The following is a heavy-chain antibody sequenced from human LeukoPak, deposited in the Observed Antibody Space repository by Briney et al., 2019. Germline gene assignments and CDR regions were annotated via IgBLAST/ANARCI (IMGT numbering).Heavy chain of an antibody. CDR2: ISGSADKT. CDR1: GFTFSSYA. D-gene: IGHD3-9*01. J-gene: IGHJ6*02. Sequence: TGGSLRLSCAASGFTFSSYAMSWVRQAPGQGLEWVSAISGSADKTYYADSVKGRFTISRDNSKNTLYLQMNSLRAEDTAVYYCAKKYYDILTGYYVQYFAMDVWGQGTTVTVSS. V-gene: IGHV3-23*01. CDR3: AKKYYDILTGYYVQYFAMDV.